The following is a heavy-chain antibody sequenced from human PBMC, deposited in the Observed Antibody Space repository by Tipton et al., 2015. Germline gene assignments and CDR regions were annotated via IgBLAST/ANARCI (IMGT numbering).Heavy chain of an antibody. CDR1: AYSISSDYY. D-gene: IGHD3-9*01. CDR2: ISHSGNT. CDR3: ACQDYDSLTRDYQTVDY. J-gene: IGHJ4*01. V-gene: IGHV4-38-2*01. Sequence: PGLVKPSETLSLTCAVSAYSISSDYYWGWIRQPPGKGLEWIGSISHSGNTYYNPSLKSRVTMSRDTSKNQFSLRLTSVTAADTAVYYCACQDYDSLTRDYQTVDYWGHGTLVTVSS.